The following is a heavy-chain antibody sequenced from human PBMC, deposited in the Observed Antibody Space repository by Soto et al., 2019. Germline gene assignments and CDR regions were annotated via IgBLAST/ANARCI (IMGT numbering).Heavy chain of an antibody. CDR1: GYTFTSYG. CDR3: ARDQYYYETSGYYHIDY. V-gene: IGHV1-18*04. Sequence: QVQLLQSGGEVKKPGASVKVSCKASGYTFTSYGISWVRQAPGQGLEWMGWISAYNGNTNYAQKNQGRVTMTTDTSTSTAYMELRGLTSDDTAVYYCARDQYYYETSGYYHIDYWGQGSLVAVSS. D-gene: IGHD3-22*01. CDR2: ISAYNGNT. J-gene: IGHJ4*02.